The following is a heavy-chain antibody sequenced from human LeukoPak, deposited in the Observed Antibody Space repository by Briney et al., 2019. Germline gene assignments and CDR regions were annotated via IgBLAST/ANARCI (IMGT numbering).Heavy chain of an antibody. CDR1: GFTFDDYG. CDR2: INWNGGST. V-gene: IGHV3-20*04. J-gene: IGHJ4*02. D-gene: IGHD3-22*01. CDR3: ARYYYDSSGYLYYFDY. Sequence: GRSLRLSCAASGFTFDDYGMHWVRQAPGKGLEWVSGINWNGGSTGYADSVKGRFTISRDNAKNSLYLQMNSLRAEDTALYYCARYYYDSSGYLYYFDYWGQGTLVTVSS.